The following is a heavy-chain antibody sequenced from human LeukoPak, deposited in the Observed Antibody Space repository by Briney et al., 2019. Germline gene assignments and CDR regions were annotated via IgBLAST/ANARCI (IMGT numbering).Heavy chain of an antibody. V-gene: IGHV3-53*01. CDR1: GFTVITND. D-gene: IGHD3-16*01. CDR3: ARGVEPMAANTLAY. J-gene: IGHJ4*02. CDR2: LYRDGNT. Sequence: PGGSLRLSCAASGFTVITNDMTWVRQAPGKGLECVSVLYRDGNTKYADSVQGRFTISRDNSKNTLYLEMNSLRPDDTAVYYCARGVEPMAANTLAYWGQGTMVTVS.